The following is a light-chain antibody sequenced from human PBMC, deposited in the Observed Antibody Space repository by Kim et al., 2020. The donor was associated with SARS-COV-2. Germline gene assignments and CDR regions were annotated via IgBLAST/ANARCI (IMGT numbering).Light chain of an antibody. CDR2: KAS. Sequence: SAYVEDRVTITCRASQSISISLAWYQQKPGKAPKLLIYKASTLESGVSSRFSGSGSGTEFTLTISSLQPDDFAAYYCQQYYIGWTFGQGTKVDIK. CDR1: QSISIS. J-gene: IGKJ1*01. V-gene: IGKV1-5*03. CDR3: QQYYIGWT.